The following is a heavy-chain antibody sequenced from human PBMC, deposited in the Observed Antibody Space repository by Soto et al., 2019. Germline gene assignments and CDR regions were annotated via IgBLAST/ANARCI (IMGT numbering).Heavy chain of an antibody. J-gene: IGHJ6*03. CDR1: GFIFDDYA. CDR2: ISWNSGNK. CDR3: AKDICTGGSCYSSYYYYMDV. V-gene: IGHV3-9*01. D-gene: IGHD2-15*01. Sequence: EVQLVESGGGLVEPGRSLRLSCTASGFIFDDYAMLWVRQAPGKGLEWVSGISWNSGNKDYADSVKGRFTISRDNAKNSLFLQMNSLRAEDTALYFCAKDICTGGSCYSSYYYYMDVWGEGTTVIVSS.